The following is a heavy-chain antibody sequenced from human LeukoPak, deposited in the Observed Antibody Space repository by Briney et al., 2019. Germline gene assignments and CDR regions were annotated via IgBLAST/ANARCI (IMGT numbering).Heavy chain of an antibody. D-gene: IGHD2-15*01. Sequence: SETLSLTCTVSGYFITSGYYWGWIRQPPGKGLEWIGSIYHSGNTYYNPSLKSRVTISVDTSKNQFSLKVSSVTAADTAVYYCARLRGLGPSDAFDIWGQGTMVTVSS. CDR1: GYFITSGYY. V-gene: IGHV4-38-2*02. J-gene: IGHJ3*02. CDR2: IYHSGNT. CDR3: ARLRGLGPSDAFDI.